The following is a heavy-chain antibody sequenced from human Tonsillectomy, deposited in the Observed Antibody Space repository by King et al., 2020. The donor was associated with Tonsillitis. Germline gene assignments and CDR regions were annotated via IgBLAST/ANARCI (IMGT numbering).Heavy chain of an antibody. J-gene: IGHJ1*01. CDR3: ASGDQEGDPFQH. CDR1: GGSISSSSYY. CDR2: LYYSGST. Sequence: QLQESGPGLVKPSETLSLTCTVSGGSISSSSYYWGWIRQPPGKGLEWIGSLYYSGSTYYNPSLKSRVTISVDTSKNQFSLKLSSVTAADTAVYYCASGDQEGDPFQHWGQGTLVTVSS. D-gene: IGHD2-21*02. V-gene: IGHV4-39*01.